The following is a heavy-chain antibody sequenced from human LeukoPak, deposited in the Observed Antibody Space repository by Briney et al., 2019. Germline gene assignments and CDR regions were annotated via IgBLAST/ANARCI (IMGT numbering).Heavy chain of an antibody. Sequence: ASVKVSFKASGYTFTGYYMHWVRQAPGQGLEYMGRINPISGGTVYAQNFQGRVTMTRDTSITTAYMELTRLTSDDTAVYYCAREATTSQFDYWGQGTLVTVSS. CDR3: AREATTSQFDY. J-gene: IGHJ4*02. D-gene: IGHD4-17*01. CDR2: INPISGGT. V-gene: IGHV1-2*06. CDR1: GYTFTGYY.